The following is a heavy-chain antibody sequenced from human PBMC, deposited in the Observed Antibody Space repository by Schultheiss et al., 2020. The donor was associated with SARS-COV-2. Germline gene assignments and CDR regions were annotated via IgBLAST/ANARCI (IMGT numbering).Heavy chain of an antibody. CDR2: ISWNSGSI. CDR3: AKAAMPLGLYSSSPDY. CDR1: GFTSDDYA. V-gene: IGHV3-9*02. J-gene: IGHJ4*02. Sequence: GGSLRLSCAASGFTSDDYAMHWVRQAPGKGLEWVSGISWNSGSIGYADSVKGRFTISRDNAKNSLYLQMNSLRAEDTALYYCAKAAMPLGLYSSSPDYWGQGTLVTVSS. D-gene: IGHD6-6*01.